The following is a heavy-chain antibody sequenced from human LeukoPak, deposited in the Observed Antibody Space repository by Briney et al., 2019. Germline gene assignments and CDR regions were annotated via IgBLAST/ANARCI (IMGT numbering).Heavy chain of an antibody. D-gene: IGHD6-19*01. V-gene: IGHV3-74*01. CDR3: AKDNRRHYTSGPNPDSLH. Sequence: GGSLRLSCAASGFTFSNYWMHWVRQAPGKGLVWVSRIHSDGSSTTSADSVKGRFTISRDNAKNSLYLQMNSLRVEDTAFYYCAKDNRRHYTSGPNPDSLHWGQGALVTVSS. CDR1: GFTFSNYW. J-gene: IGHJ4*02. CDR2: IHSDGSST.